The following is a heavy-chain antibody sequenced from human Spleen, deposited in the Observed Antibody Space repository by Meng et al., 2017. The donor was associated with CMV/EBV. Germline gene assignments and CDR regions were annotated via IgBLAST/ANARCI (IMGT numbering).Heavy chain of an antibody. D-gene: IGHD1-26*01. V-gene: IGHV1-18*01. CDR2: ISTYSGNT. J-gene: IGHJ4*02. CDR3: ARDNGRGSYSAFDY. Sequence: ASGYTFNSYGISWVRQAPGQGLEWMGWISTYSGNTNYAQKLQGRVTMTTDTSTSTAYMELRSLRSDDTAVYYCARDNGRGSYSAFDYWGQETLVTVSS. CDR1: GYTFNSYG.